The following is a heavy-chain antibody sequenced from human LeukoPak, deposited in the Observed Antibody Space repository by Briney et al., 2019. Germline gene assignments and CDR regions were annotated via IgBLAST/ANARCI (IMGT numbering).Heavy chain of an antibody. D-gene: IGHD2-21*01. CDR3: ARHLAEDIVVVIAMIAFYI. Sequence: SETLSLTCAVSSYSISSGYYWGWIRQPPGKGLEWIGSIYHSGSTYYNPSLKSRVTISVDTSKNQFSLKLSSVTAADTVVYYCARHLAEDIVVVIAMIAFYIWGQGTMVTVSS. V-gene: IGHV4-38-2*01. J-gene: IGHJ3*02. CDR1: SYSISSGYY. CDR2: IYHSGST.